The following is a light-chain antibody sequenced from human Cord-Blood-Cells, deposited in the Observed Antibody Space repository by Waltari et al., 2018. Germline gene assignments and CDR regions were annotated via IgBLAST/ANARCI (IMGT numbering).Light chain of an antibody. CDR2: VAS. J-gene: IGKJ1*01. CDR1: QSVSSN. Sequence: EIVMTHSPATLSVSPGERATLSCRASQSVSSNLAWYQQKPGQAPRLLIYVASTRATGIPARFSGSGSGTEFTLTISSLQSEDFAVYYCQQYNNWPRTFGQGTKVEIK. V-gene: IGKV3-15*01. CDR3: QQYNNWPRT.